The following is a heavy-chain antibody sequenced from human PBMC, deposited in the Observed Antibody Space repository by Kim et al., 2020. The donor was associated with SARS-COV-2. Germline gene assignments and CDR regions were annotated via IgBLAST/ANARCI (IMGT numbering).Heavy chain of an antibody. D-gene: IGHD3-10*01. Sequence: GGSLRLSCAASGFTFSSSAMHWVRQAPGKGLEWVGRTTSKPNSCATADAAPVQGSFTIARDDSKNSLYLQMNSLKTEDTAVYYCTPGRGVTYYFDS. CDR1: GFTFSSSA. CDR3: TPGRGVTYYFDS. CDR2: TTSKPNSCAT. V-gene: IGHV3-73*01. J-gene: IGHJ4*01.